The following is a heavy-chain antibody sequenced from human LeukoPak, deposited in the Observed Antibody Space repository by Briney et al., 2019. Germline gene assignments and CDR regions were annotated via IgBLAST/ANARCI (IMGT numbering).Heavy chain of an antibody. CDR2: FGTSGGT. J-gene: IGHJ4*02. V-gene: IGHV3-23*01. CDR1: GFTFSSYA. CDR3: AKRALTGNYYFDY. Sequence: GGSLRLSCAASGFTFSSYAMSWVRQAPGKGLEWVSSFGTSGGTYYADSVRGRFTISRDNSKNTLFLQMNSLRADDTDLYYCAKRALTGNYYFDYWGQGTLVTVSS.